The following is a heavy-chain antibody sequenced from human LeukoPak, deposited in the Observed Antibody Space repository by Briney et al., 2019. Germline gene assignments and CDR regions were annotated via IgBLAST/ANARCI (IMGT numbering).Heavy chain of an antibody. V-gene: IGHV3-64*01. D-gene: IGHD3-16*01. CDR2: ISSNGGST. Sequence: PGGSMRPSCAASGFTFSSYAMHWVRQAPGKGLEYVSAISSNGGSTYYASSVKGRFTISRDNSKNTLYLQMGSLRAEDMAVYYCARACHIGEVWDYFDYWGQGTLVTVSS. CDR3: ARACHIGEVWDYFDY. CDR1: GFTFSSYA. J-gene: IGHJ4*02.